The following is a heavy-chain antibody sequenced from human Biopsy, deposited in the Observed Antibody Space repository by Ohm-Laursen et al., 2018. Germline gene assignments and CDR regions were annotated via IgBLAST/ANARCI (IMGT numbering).Heavy chain of an antibody. CDR3: ARDALGGGSYRFFY. V-gene: IGHV1-69*01. J-gene: IGHJ4*02. D-gene: IGHD1-26*01. CDR1: GGTFTNYA. Sequence: SSVKVSCKASGGTFTNYAISWVRQAPGQGLEWMGGIIPIFGTANYAQKFQGRVTITADVSTSTAYVELSSLRSDDTAVYYCARDALGGGSYRFFYWGQGSLVTVSS. CDR2: IIPIFGTA.